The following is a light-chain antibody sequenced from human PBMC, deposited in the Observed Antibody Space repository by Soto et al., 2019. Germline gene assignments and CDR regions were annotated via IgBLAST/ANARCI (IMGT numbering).Light chain of an antibody. Sequence: QSVLTQPPSVSGAPGHRATISCTGSSSNIGAGYDVHWYQQLPGTAPKLLIYHNSNRPSGVPDRFSGSKSGTSASLAITGLQAEDEADYYCGTWDSSLSAYVFGTGTKVTVL. J-gene: IGLJ1*01. V-gene: IGLV1-40*01. CDR3: GTWDSSLSAYV. CDR1: SSNIGAGYD. CDR2: HNS.